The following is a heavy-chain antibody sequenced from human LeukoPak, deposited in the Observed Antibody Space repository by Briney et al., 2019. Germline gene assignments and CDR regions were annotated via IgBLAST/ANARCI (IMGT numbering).Heavy chain of an antibody. Sequence: PGGSLRLSCAASGFTFSSYGMHWVRQAPGKGLEWVAFIRYDGSNKYYADSVKGRFTISRDNSKNTLYLQMNSRRAEDTSVYYCAXXXXXSNPWDDAFDIWGQGTMVXVXX. CDR1: GFTFSSYG. D-gene: IGHD4-11*01. J-gene: IGHJ3*02. V-gene: IGHV3-30*02. CDR2: IRYDGSNK. CDR3: AXXXXXSNPWDDAFDI.